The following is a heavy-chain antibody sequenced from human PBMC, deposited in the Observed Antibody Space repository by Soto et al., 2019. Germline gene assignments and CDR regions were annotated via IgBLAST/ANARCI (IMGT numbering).Heavy chain of an antibody. CDR3: ARAPLGIIVAPEF. CDR2: ISAYNGNT. J-gene: IGHJ4*02. D-gene: IGHD5-12*01. Sequence: ASVKVSCKASGYTFTSYGISWVRQAPGQGLEWMGWISAYNGNTNYAQKLQGRVTMTTDTSITTTYMELRSLTSDDTAVYYCARAPLGIIVAPEFWGQGTLVTVSS. V-gene: IGHV1-18*01. CDR1: GYTFTSYG.